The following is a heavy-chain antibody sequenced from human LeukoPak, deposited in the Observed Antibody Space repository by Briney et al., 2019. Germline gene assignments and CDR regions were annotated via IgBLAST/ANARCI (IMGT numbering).Heavy chain of an antibody. CDR3: ARVKYGDFSDY. CDR2: ISANTGNP. V-gene: IGHV7-4-1*02. CDR1: GYTFTSYS. J-gene: IGHJ4*02. D-gene: IGHD4-17*01. Sequence: ASVKVSCKASGYTFTSYSMNWVRQVPGQGLEWMGYISANTGNPTYAQGFTGRFVFSLDTSVSTAYLQISSLKAEDTAFYYCARVKYGDFSDYWGQGTLVTVSS.